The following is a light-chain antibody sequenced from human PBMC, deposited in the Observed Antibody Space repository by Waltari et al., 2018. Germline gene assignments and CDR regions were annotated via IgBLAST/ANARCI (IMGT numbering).Light chain of an antibody. CDR3: ATWDDRLTGVV. J-gene: IGLJ2*01. V-gene: IGLV1-44*01. CDR1: YSNIGSNI. CDR2: SND. Sequence: QSVLTQPPSASGAPGQRVTISCSGTYSNIGSNIVTWYQQLPGTAPKLLVYSNDYRPSGVPDRFSGSKSGTSASLAISGLQSEDEADYYCATWDDRLTGVVFGGGTRVTVL.